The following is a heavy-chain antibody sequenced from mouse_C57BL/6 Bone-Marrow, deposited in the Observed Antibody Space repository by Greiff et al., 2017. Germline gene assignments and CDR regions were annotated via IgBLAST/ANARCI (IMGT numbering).Heavy chain of an antibody. D-gene: IGHD4-1*01. CDR2: IDPSDSET. Sequence: QVQLQQPGAELVRPGSSVKLSCKASGYTFTSYWMHWVKQRPIQGLEWIGNIDPSDSETHYNQKFKDKATLTVDKSSSTAYMQLSSLTSEDSAVSYFANGETNWGYYYAMDYWGQGTSVTVSS. V-gene: IGHV1-52*01. CDR1: GYTFTSYW. CDR3: ANGETNWGYYYAMDY. J-gene: IGHJ4*01.